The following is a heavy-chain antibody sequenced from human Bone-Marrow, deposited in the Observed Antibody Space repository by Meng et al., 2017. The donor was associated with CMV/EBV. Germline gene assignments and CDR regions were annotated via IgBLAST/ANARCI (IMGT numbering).Heavy chain of an antibody. Sequence: ASVKVSCKASGGTFSSYAISWVRQAPGQGLEWMGWINPKSGGTKYAQKFQGRVTMTRDASISTAYMDLIRLTSDDTARYSCARGGLGHYYYGLDVWGQGTTVTVSS. CDR1: GGTFSSYA. V-gene: IGHV1-2*02. CDR3: ARGGLGHYYYGLDV. J-gene: IGHJ6*02. CDR2: INPKSGGT.